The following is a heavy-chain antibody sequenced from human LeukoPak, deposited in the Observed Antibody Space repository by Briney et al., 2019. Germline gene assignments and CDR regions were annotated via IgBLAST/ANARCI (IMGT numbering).Heavy chain of an antibody. Sequence: SETLSLTCTVSGDTISSGGYYWTWSRQHPGKGLEWIGNIFTSGNTYYNPSLKGRIFTSVDTSKSQFSLRLTSVTAADTAVYYCARATLRGDPFDFWGQGLQVTVSS. CDR2: IFTSGNT. J-gene: IGHJ4*02. CDR1: GDTISSGGYY. CDR3: ARATLRGDPFDF. D-gene: IGHD2-21*02. V-gene: IGHV4-31*03.